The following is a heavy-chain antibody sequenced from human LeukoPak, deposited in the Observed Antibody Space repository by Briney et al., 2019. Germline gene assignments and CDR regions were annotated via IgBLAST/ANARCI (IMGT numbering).Heavy chain of an antibody. V-gene: IGHV1-8*01. Sequence: ASVKVSCKASGYTFTSYGINWVRQATGQGLEWMGWMNPNSGNTGYAQKFQGRVTMTRNTSISTAYMEPSSLRSEDTAVYYCARGLVGGYYDSSGYPDAFDIWGQGTMVTVSS. CDR3: ARGLVGGYYDSSGYPDAFDI. J-gene: IGHJ3*02. CDR1: GYTFTSYG. CDR2: MNPNSGNT. D-gene: IGHD3-22*01.